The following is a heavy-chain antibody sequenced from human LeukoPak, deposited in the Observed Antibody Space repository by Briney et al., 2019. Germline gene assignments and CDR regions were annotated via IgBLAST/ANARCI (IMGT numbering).Heavy chain of an antibody. Sequence: GGSLRLSCAASGFTFSSYSMNWVRQAPGKGLEWVSSISSSSSYIYYADSVKGRFTISRDNAKNSLYLQMNSLRAEDTAVYYCARDRTPYSSGWYGDWWFDPWGQGTPVTVSS. CDR1: GFTFSSYS. CDR3: ARDRTPYSSGWYGDWWFDP. V-gene: IGHV3-21*01. J-gene: IGHJ5*02. D-gene: IGHD6-19*01. CDR2: ISSSSSYI.